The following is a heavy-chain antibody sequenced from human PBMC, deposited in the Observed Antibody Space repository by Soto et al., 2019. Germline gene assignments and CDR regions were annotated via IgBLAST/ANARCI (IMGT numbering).Heavy chain of an antibody. Sequence: ASVNVSCKASGYTFTSYGISWVRQAPGQGLEWMGWISAYNGNTNYAQKLQGRVTMTTDTSTSTAYMELRSLRSDDTAVYYCAREVPITIFGVVIIPSGYYYYGMDVWGQGTTVTVSS. CDR2: ISAYNGNT. CDR3: AREVPITIFGVVIIPSGYYYYGMDV. V-gene: IGHV1-18*01. CDR1: GYTFTSYG. D-gene: IGHD3-3*01. J-gene: IGHJ6*02.